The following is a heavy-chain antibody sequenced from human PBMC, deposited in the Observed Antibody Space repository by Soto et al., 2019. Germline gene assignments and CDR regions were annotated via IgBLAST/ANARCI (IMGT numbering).Heavy chain of an antibody. CDR3: ATIGGHDYGGK. J-gene: IGHJ4*02. CDR2: ILPVLGTA. V-gene: IGHV1-69*08. D-gene: IGHD3-10*01. CDR1: GGTFSSYT. Sequence: QVQLVQSGAEVKKPGSSVKVSCKAAGGTFSSYTISWVRQAPGQGLEWMGRILPVLGTATYAQKFQGRVTITADKSTSIKFMELSSLKSEDTAVYYCATIGGHDYGGKWGQGTLVTVSS.